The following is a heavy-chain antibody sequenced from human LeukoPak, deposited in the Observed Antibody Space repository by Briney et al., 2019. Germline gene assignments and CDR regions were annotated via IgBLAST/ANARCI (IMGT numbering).Heavy chain of an antibody. Sequence: SETLSLTCTVSGDSVSGAYWSWLRQPPGKGLEWIGYVYYSGDTNYNPSLKSRVTMSLDTSKNQVSLRLSSVTASDTAVYYCARHPFATPFDYWGRGTLLTVSS. CDR2: VYYSGDT. J-gene: IGHJ4*02. CDR3: ARHPFATPFDY. V-gene: IGHV4-59*08. CDR1: GDSVSGAY. D-gene: IGHD2-15*01.